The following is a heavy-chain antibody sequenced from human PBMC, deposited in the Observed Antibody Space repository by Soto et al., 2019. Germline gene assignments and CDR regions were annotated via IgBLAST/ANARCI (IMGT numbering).Heavy chain of an antibody. J-gene: IGHJ5*02. CDR2: IIPILGIA. D-gene: IGHD1-26*01. CDR1: GGTFSSYT. V-gene: IGHV1-69*08. CDR3: ARDQSWYSGSYSGWFDP. Sequence: QVQLVQSGAEVKKPGSSVKVSCKASGGTFSSYTISWVRQAPGQGLEWMGRIIPILGIANYAQKFQGRVTITAXXSXSXXYMELSSLRSEDTAVYYCARDQSWYSGSYSGWFDPWGQGTLVTVSS.